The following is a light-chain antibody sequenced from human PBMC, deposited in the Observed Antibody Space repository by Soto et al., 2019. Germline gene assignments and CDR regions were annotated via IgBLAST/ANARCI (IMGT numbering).Light chain of an antibody. V-gene: IGLV1-44*01. Sequence: QSVVTQPPSASGTPGQRGTISCSGSSSNIGTNPVNWYQQLPGTAPKLLIYTNYQRPSGVPDRFSGSKSGTSASLAISGLQSEDEAAYYCAAWDDSLNGHVFGSGTKLTVL. CDR2: TNY. CDR3: AAWDDSLNGHV. CDR1: SSNIGTNP. J-gene: IGLJ1*01.